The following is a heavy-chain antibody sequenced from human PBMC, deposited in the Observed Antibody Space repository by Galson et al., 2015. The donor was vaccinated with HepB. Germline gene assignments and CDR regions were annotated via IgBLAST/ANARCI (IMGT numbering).Heavy chain of an antibody. Sequence: SLRLSCAASGFTFSSHAMSWVRQAPGKGLECVSVITDGGGGTAYTDSVKGRFTISRDNSKSTLYLQMNSLRAEDTALYYCARGTRGYCSGATCYPFDSWGQGTLVTVSS. J-gene: IGHJ4*02. CDR1: GFTFSSHA. D-gene: IGHD2-15*01. V-gene: IGHV3-23*01. CDR3: ARGTRGYCSGATCYPFDS. CDR2: ITDGGGGT.